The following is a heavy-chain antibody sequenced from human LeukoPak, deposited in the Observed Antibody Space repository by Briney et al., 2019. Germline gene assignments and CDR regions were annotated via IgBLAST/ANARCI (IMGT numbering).Heavy chain of an antibody. V-gene: IGHV4-61*01. D-gene: IGHD3-10*01. J-gene: IGHJ5*02. CDR2: IYYSGST. CDR3: ARDPFLGDYRSGSP. Sequence: PSETLSLTCTVSGGSVSGGSYYWSWIRQPPGKGLEWIGYIYYSGSTNYNPSPKSRVTISVDTSKNQCSLKLSSVYAADTAVYYCARDPFLGDYRSGSPWGQGTLVTVSS. CDR1: GGSVSGGSYY.